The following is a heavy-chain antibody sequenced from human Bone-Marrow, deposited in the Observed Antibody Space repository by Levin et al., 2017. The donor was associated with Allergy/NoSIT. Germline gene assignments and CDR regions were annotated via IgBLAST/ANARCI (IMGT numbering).Heavy chain of an antibody. V-gene: IGHV1-2*06. CDR2: INPNSGGT. D-gene: IGHD5-12*01. CDR1: GYTFTGYY. CDR3: ARAKGSGYDDDAFDI. J-gene: IGHJ3*02. Sequence: ASVKVSCKASGYTFTGYYMHWVRQAPGQGLEWMGRINPNSGGTNYAQKFQGRVTMTRDTSISTAYMELSRLRSDDTAVYYCARAKGSGYDDDAFDIWGQGTMVTVSS.